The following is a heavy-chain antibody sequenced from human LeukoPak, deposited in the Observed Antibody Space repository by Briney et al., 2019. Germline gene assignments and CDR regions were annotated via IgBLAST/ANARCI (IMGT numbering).Heavy chain of an antibody. CDR2: IYYSGST. CDR3: ARELGLYYFDY. Sequence: SETLSLTCTVSGGSISSYYWSWLRQHPGKGLEWIGYIYYSGSTYYNPSLKSRVTISVDTSKNQFSLKLSSVTAADTAVYYCARELGLYYFDYWGQGTLVTVSS. V-gene: IGHV4-59*06. J-gene: IGHJ4*02. CDR1: GGSISSYY. D-gene: IGHD1-7*01.